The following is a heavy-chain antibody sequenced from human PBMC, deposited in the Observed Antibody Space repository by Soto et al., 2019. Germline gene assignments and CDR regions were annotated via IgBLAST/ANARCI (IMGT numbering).Heavy chain of an antibody. V-gene: IGHV1-8*01. CDR1: GYTFTSYD. Sequence: ASVKVSCKASGYTFTSYDINWVRQATGEGLEWMGWMNPNSGNTGYAQKFQGRVTMTRNTSISTAYMELSSLRSEDTAVYYCARVGGNIVVVTTQYMDVWGQGTTVTV. CDR2: MNPNSGNT. D-gene: IGHD2-15*01. J-gene: IGHJ6*02. CDR3: ARVGGNIVVVTTQYMDV.